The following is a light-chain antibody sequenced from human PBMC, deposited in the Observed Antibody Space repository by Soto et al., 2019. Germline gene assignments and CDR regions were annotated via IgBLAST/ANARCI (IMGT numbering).Light chain of an antibody. CDR3: REARLTPT. Sequence: DIMMTQTTLSLPVTPGEPASISCRSSQSLLHSNGYIYLDWYLQKPGQSPQLLIYLASNRASGVPVRFSGSGSGSDFTLKTSRVEAEDGGVCLSREARLTPTFGQGTMV. J-gene: IGKJ1*01. CDR2: LAS. V-gene: IGKV2-28*01. CDR1: QSLLHSNGYIY.